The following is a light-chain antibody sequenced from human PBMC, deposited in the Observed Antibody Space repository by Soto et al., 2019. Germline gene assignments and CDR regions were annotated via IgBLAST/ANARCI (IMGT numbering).Light chain of an antibody. CDR3: QQYSNSPRT. CDR2: GAS. J-gene: IGKJ1*01. V-gene: IGKV3-20*01. CDR1: QTVSSNY. Sequence: EIVLTQSPGTLSLSPGERGTLSCRASQTVSSNYLACYQQKPGQAPSLLMYGASRRAAGIPERFSGSGSGTDFTLTISRLEPEDFAVYYCQQYSNSPRTFGQGTKVEIK.